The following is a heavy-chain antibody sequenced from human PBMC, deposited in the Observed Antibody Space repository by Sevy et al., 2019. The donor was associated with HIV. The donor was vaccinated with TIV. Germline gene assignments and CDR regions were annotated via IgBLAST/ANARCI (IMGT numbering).Heavy chain of an antibody. J-gene: IGHJ4*02. CDR2: ISYDGSNK. CDR3: ASERWLRTKLDY. CDR1: GFTFSSYA. Sequence: GGSLRLSCAASGFTFSSYAMHWVRQAPGKGLEWVAVISYDGSNKYYADSVKGRFTISRDNSRNALYLQMNSLRAEDTAVYYCASERWLRTKLDYWGQGTLVTVSS. V-gene: IGHV3-30-3*01. D-gene: IGHD5-12*01.